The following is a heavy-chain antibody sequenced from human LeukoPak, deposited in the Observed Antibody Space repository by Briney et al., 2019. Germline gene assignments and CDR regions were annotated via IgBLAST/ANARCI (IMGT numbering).Heavy chain of an antibody. CDR3: ASSPAYSSSWYAIDN. CDR2: IGTAGDT. V-gene: IGHV3-13*01. D-gene: IGHD6-13*01. J-gene: IGHJ4*02. Sequence: GGSLRLSCAASGFTSSNYDMHWVRQAAGRGLEWVSGIGTAGDTYYPASVKGRFTISRENAKSSLYLQMNSLSAGDTAVYYCASSPAYSSSWYAIDNWGQGTLVTVSS. CDR1: GFTSSNYD.